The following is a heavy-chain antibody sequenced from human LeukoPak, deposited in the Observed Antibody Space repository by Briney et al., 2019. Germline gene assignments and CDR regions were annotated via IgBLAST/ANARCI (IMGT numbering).Heavy chain of an antibody. V-gene: IGHV1-69*05. CDR3: ARSDRTIFGVAGANWFDP. Sequence: GSSVKVSCKASGGTFSSYAISWLRQAPGQGLEWMGGIIPIFGTANYAQKFQGRVTITTDESTSTAYMELSSLRSEGTAVYYCARSDRTIFGVAGANWFDPWGQGTLVTVSS. CDR1: GGTFSSYA. D-gene: IGHD3-3*01. CDR2: IIPIFGTA. J-gene: IGHJ5*02.